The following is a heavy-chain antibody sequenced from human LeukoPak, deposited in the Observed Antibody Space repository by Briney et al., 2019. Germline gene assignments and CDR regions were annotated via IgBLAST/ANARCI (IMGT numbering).Heavy chain of an antibody. CDR1: GLIFSSYG. CDR2: ISGSGGST. Sequence: GGSLRLSCAASGLIFSSYGMSWVRQAPGKGLEWVSAISGSGGSTYYADSVKGRFTISRDNSKNTLYLQMNSLRAEDTAVYYCAKNGLWFGESFDYWGQGTLVTVSS. V-gene: IGHV3-23*01. J-gene: IGHJ4*02. D-gene: IGHD3-10*01. CDR3: AKNGLWFGESFDY.